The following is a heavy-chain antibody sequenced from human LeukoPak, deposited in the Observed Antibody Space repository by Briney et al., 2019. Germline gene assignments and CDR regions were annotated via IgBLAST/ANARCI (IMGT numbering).Heavy chain of an antibody. CDR3: AKEDFSEGRYYFDY. CDR1: GFTFEDYA. CDR2: ISWNSGSI. V-gene: IGHV3-9*01. Sequence: GGSLRLSCAASGFTFEDYAMHWVRQAPGKGLEWVSGISWNSGSIGYADSVKGRFTISRDNAKNSLYLQTNSLRAEDTALYYCAKEDFSEGRYYFDYWGQGTLVTVSS. D-gene: IGHD3-3*01. J-gene: IGHJ4*02.